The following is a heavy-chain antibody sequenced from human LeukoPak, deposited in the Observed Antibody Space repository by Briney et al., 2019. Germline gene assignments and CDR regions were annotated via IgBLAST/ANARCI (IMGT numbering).Heavy chain of an antibody. CDR2: IYYSGST. CDR3: ARLAWYYYDSSGYYCFDI. D-gene: IGHD3-22*01. CDR1: GGSISSGGYY. Sequence: TLSLTCTVSGGSISSGGYYWSWIRQHPGKGLEWIGHIYYSGSTYYNPSLKSRVTISVDTSKNQFSLKLSSVTAADTAVYYCARLAWYYYDSSGYYCFDIWGQGTMVTVSS. V-gene: IGHV4-31*03. J-gene: IGHJ3*02.